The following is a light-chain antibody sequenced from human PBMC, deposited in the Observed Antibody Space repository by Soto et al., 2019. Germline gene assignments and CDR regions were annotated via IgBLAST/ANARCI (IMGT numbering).Light chain of an antibody. Sequence: IVMTHSPATLSVSPGERATLSFTASHYVYSNVAWFQQRPGQAPRLLIYRASTRATGTPARFSGSGSGTEFTLTITSLQSEDFALYYCQQYHNLWTFGQGTKVDIK. CDR3: QQYHNLWT. V-gene: IGKV3-15*01. J-gene: IGKJ1*01. CDR2: RAS. CDR1: HYVYSN.